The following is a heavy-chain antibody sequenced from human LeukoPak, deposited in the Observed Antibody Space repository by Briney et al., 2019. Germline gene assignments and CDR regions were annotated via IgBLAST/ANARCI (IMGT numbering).Heavy chain of an antibody. V-gene: IGHV4-59*01. Sequence: PSETLSLTCTVSGGSLSSYYWSWVRQPPGKGLEWIGYIYYSGSTNYNPSLKSRVTISVDTSKNQFSLKLSSVTAADTAVYYCARASLRYDYVWGSGGAFDIWGQGTMVTVSS. CDR2: IYYSGST. CDR3: ARASLRYDYVWGSGGAFDI. CDR1: GGSLSSYY. D-gene: IGHD3-16*01. J-gene: IGHJ3*02.